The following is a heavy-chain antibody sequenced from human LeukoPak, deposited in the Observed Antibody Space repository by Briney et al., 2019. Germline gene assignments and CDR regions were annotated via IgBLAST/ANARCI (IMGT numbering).Heavy chain of an antibody. Sequence: ASVKVSCKASGYTFTSYDINWVRQATGQGLEWMGWKNPNSGNTGYAQKFQGRVTMTRNTSISTAYMELSSLRSEDTAVYYCARAVTDSSGYYYWFDPWGQGTLVTVSS. D-gene: IGHD3-22*01. V-gene: IGHV1-8*01. CDR2: KNPNSGNT. J-gene: IGHJ5*02. CDR1: GYTFTSYD. CDR3: ARAVTDSSGYYYWFDP.